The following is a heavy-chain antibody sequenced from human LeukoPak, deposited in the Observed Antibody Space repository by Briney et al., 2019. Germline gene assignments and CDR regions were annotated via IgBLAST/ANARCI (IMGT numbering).Heavy chain of an antibody. CDR3: ARWKYSNYIYYFDY. J-gene: IGHJ4*02. V-gene: IGHV3-23*01. Sequence: GGSLRLSCAASGFTFSSYGMSWVRQAPGKGLEWVSGISGSGGSTYYADSVKGRFTISRDNSKNTLYLQMNSLRAEDTAVYYCARWKYSNYIYYFDYWGQGTLVTVSS. CDR2: ISGSGGST. D-gene: IGHD4-11*01. CDR1: GFTFSSYG.